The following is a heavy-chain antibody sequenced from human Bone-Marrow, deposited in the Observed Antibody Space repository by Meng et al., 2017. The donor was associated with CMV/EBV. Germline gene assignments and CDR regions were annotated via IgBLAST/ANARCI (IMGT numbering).Heavy chain of an antibody. Sequence: GESLKISCAASGFTFSTCSMNWVRQAPGKGLEWVSYIGLSSATIYYADSVRGRFTISRDNAKNSLYLQMSGLRAEDTAVYYCARELSGHNFWSGSYIMDVWGQGTTVTFSS. CDR1: GFTFSTCS. CDR3: ARELSGHNFWSGSYIMDV. CDR2: IGLSSATI. J-gene: IGHJ6*02. V-gene: IGHV3-48*04. D-gene: IGHD3-3*01.